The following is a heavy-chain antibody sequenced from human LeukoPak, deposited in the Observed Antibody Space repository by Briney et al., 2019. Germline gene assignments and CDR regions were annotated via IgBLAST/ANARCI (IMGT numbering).Heavy chain of an antibody. J-gene: IGHJ4*02. CDR1: GFTFSSYG. CDR2: IWYDGSNK. Sequence: PGRSLGLSCAASGFTFSSYGMHWVRQAPGKGLEWVAVIWYDGSNKYYADSVKGRFTISRDNSKNTLYLQMNSLRAEDTAVYYCARDSDYGDYHFDYWGQGTLVTVSS. V-gene: IGHV3-33*01. D-gene: IGHD4-17*01. CDR3: ARDSDYGDYHFDY.